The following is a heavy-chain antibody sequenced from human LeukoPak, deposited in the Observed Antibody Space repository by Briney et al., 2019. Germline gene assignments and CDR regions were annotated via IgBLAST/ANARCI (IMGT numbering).Heavy chain of an antibody. CDR3: ARGDSSSWYPLNYYYYYYMDV. V-gene: IGHV1-18*01. J-gene: IGHJ6*03. CDR2: ISAYNGNT. CDR1: GYTLTSYG. D-gene: IGHD6-13*01. Sequence: ASVKVSCKASGYTLTSYGISWVRQAPGQGLEWMGWISAYNGNTNYAQKLQGRVTMTTDTSTSTAYMELRSLRSDDTAVYYCARGDSSSWYPLNYYYYYYMDVWGKGTTVTVSS.